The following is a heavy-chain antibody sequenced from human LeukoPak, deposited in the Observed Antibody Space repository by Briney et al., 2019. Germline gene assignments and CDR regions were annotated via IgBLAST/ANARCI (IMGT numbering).Heavy chain of an antibody. CDR3: ARDGRNMDV. CDR1: GGSISSSSYY. Sequence: PSETLSLTCTVSGGSISSSSYYWGWIRQPPGKGLEWIGSIYYSGSTYYNPSLKSRVTISVDTSKNQFSLRLSSVTAADTAVYYCARDGRNMDVWGKGTTVTVSS. V-gene: IGHV4-39*07. J-gene: IGHJ6*03. CDR2: IYYSGST.